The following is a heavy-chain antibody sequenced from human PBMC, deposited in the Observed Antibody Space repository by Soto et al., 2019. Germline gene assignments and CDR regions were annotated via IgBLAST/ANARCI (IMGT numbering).Heavy chain of an antibody. V-gene: IGHV3-30*18. CDR2: IPYDGSDK. CDR1: GFTFSTYA. CDR3: AKRPSSSAPYYYYYGLDV. Sequence: QVQLVESGGGVVQPGRSLRLSCAASGFTFSTYAMHWVRQAPGKGLEWVAVIPYDGSDKYYADSVRGRFTISRDNSKNTLYLQINSLRVEDTAVYYCAKRPSSSAPYYYYYGLDVWGQGTTVTVSS. J-gene: IGHJ6*02.